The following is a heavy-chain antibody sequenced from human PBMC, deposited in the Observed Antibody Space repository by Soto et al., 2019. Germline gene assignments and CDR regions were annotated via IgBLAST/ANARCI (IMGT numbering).Heavy chain of an antibody. CDR3: ARGGYGAQGDYYGMDV. CDR2: INNEGSAT. Sequence: EVQLVESGGGLVQPGGSLRLSCVVSGFTFNSYWMHWVRQAPGEGLVWVSRINNEGSATSYADSVRGRFTISRDIAKKTLHLQRSSLRAEDTGVYYCARGGYGAQGDYYGMDVWGQGTTVTVSS. J-gene: IGHJ6*02. CDR1: GFTFNSYW. D-gene: IGHD4-17*01. V-gene: IGHV3-74*01.